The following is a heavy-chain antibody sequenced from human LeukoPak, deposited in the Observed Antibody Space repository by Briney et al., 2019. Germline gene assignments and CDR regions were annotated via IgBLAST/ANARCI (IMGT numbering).Heavy chain of an antibody. CDR1: GFXFSSYA. D-gene: IGHD2-15*01. Sequence: GGSLRLSCAASGFXFSSYAMSWVRQAPGKGLEWVSAIRGSGGSTYYADSVKGRFTISRDNSKNTLYLQMNTLRAEDTAVYYCAKVGVVPNWFDPWGQGTLVTVSS. J-gene: IGHJ5*02. V-gene: IGHV3-23*01. CDR2: IRGSGGST. CDR3: AKVGVVPNWFDP.